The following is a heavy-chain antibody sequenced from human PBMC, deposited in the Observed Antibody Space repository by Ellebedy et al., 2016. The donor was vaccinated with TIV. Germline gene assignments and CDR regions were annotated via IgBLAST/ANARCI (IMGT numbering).Heavy chain of an antibody. Sequence: SETLSLXCAVSGDPITGSHWWSWVRQPPGRGLEWIGEIYHGVNSHYNPSLKSRVTMSIDESNNGFSLELTSVTAADTAVYYCARDDSSGYYYFPDYWGQGTLVTVSS. J-gene: IGHJ4*02. CDR1: GDPITGSHW. CDR3: ARDDSSGYYYFPDY. CDR2: IYHGVNS. V-gene: IGHV4-4*02. D-gene: IGHD3-22*01.